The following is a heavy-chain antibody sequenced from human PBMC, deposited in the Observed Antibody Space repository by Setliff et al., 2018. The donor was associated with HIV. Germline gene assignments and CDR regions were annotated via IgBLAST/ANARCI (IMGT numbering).Heavy chain of an antibody. Sequence: GASVKVSCKASGYTFSEYAIHWVRQAPGQRLEWMGRIDTDNGYRRYSPKLQGRFTISRDDSMNTAYLQMNSLKIEDTAVYYCTRPQYFYDIGGSDYWGQGTLVTVS. CDR2: IDTDNGYR. CDR3: TRPQYFYDIGGSDY. D-gene: IGHD3-22*01. CDR1: GYTFSEYA. V-gene: IGHV1-3*04. J-gene: IGHJ4*02.